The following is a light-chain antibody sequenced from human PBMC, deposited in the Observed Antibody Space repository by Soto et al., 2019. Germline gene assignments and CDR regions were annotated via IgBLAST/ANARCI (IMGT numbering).Light chain of an antibody. J-gene: IGKJ2*01. Sequence: EIVLTQSPATLSLSPGERATLSCRASQSVSSYLAWYQQKPDQAPRLLIHDASNRAAGIPARFSGSGSGTDFTLTISSLEPEDFAVYYCQQRSNWLPRTFGQGTKVDIK. V-gene: IGKV3-11*01. CDR1: QSVSSY. CDR3: QQRSNWLPRT. CDR2: DAS.